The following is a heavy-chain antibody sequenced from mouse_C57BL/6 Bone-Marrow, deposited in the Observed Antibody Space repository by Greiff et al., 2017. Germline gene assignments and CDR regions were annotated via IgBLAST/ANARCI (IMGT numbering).Heavy chain of an antibody. CDR3: ARDADYYGSSLDFDY. Sequence: EVKLMESGGGLVTPGGSLKLSCAASGFTFSSYAMSWVRQTPEKRLEWVATISDGGSYTYYPDNVKGRYTISRDNAKNNLYLQMSHLKSEDTAMYYCARDADYYGSSLDFDYWGQGTTLTVSS. CDR2: ISDGGSYT. D-gene: IGHD1-1*01. J-gene: IGHJ2*01. V-gene: IGHV5-4*01. CDR1: GFTFSSYA.